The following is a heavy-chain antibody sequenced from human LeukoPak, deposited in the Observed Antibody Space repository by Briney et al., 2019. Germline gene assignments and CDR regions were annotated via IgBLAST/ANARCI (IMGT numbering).Heavy chain of an antibody. V-gene: IGHV4-39*01. CDR1: GGSISSSNYF. D-gene: IGHD3-10*01. CDR2: VYYSGSA. Sequence: SETLSLTCTVSGGSISSSNYFRGWIRQPPGKGLEWIGSVYYSGSAYYNPSLKSRVTISVDTSKNQFSLKLSSVTAADTAVYYCARQKYYYGSGSPQDKDYFDYWGQGTLVTVSA. CDR3: ARQKYYYGSGSPQDKDYFDY. J-gene: IGHJ4*02.